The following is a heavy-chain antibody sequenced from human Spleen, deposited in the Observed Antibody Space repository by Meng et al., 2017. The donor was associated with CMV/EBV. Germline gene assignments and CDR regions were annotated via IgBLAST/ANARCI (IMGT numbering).Heavy chain of an antibody. Sequence: GGSLRLSCAASAFTFSSYAMHWVRQAPGKGLEWMAVTSNDGSNNFYAKSVKGRITISRDNSKNTVYLQMNSLTAEDTAVYYCARSGSGSLDYWGQGTLVTVSS. V-gene: IGHV3-30-3*01. CDR1: AFTFSSYA. CDR3: ARSGSGSLDY. D-gene: IGHD3-10*01. J-gene: IGHJ4*02. CDR2: TSNDGSNN.